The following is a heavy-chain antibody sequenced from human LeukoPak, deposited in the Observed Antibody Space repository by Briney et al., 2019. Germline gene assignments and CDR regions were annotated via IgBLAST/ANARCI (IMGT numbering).Heavy chain of an antibody. CDR3: ARDWGDDYGDYVSY. V-gene: IGHV3-48*04. D-gene: IGHD4-17*01. CDR1: GFTFSSYS. CDR2: ISSSSSTI. J-gene: IGHJ4*02. Sequence: AGGSLRLSCAASGFTFSSYSMNWVRQAPGKGLEWVSYISSSSSTIYYADSVKGRFTISRDNAKNSLYLQMNSLRAEDTAVYYCARDWGDDYGDYVSYWGQGTLVTVSS.